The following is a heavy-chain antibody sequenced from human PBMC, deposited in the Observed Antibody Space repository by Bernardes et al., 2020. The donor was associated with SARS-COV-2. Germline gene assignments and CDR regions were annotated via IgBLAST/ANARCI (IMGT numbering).Heavy chain of an antibody. CDR3: ARDIGVSERGRYYYGMDV. Sequence: GGSLRLSCAASGFTFSSYSMNWVRQAPGKGLEWVSSISSSSSYIYYADSVKGRFTISRDNAKNSLYLQMNSLRAEDTAVYYCARDIGVSERGRYYYGMDVWGQGTTVTVSS. D-gene: IGHD1-1*01. CDR1: GFTFSSYS. V-gene: IGHV3-21*01. J-gene: IGHJ6*02. CDR2: ISSSSSYI.